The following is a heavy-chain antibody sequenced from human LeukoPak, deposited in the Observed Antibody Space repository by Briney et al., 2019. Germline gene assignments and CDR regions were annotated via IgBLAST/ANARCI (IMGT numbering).Heavy chain of an antibody. J-gene: IGHJ4*02. CDR1: GFTFSSYA. D-gene: IGHD3-10*01. CDR3: AKDPMVRGVMVMDY. Sequence: PGGSLRLSCAASGFTFSSYAMSWVRQAPGKGLEWVSAISGSGGSTYYADSVKGRFAISRDNSKNTLYLQMNSLRAEDTAVYYCAKDPMVRGVMVMDYWGQGTLVTVSS. V-gene: IGHV3-23*01. CDR2: ISGSGGST.